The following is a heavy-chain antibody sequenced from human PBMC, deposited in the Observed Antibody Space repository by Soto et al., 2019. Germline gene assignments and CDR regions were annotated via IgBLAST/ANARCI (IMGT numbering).Heavy chain of an antibody. CDR3: ARGLDGGYPYAYDN. CDR1: GVSIKSGGYY. CDR2: IHYTGST. V-gene: IGHV4-31*03. D-gene: IGHD5-18*01. Sequence: QVQLQESGPGLVKPSLTLSLTCSVSGVSIKSGGYYWTWIRQRPGKGLEWIAYIHYTGSTNYNPSLKSRLTVSLDTSKNLFSLNLKSVTAADTAVYFCARGLDGGYPYAYDNWGQGTLVTVSS. J-gene: IGHJ4*02.